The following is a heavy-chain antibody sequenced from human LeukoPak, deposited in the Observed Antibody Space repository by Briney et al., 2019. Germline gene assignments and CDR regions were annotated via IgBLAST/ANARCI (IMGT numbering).Heavy chain of an antibody. D-gene: IGHD2-2*01. V-gene: IGHV1-2*02. CDR2: INPNSGGT. CDR1: GYTFTGYY. CDR3: ARANPLYCSSTTCLFDY. Sequence: ASVKVSCKASGYTFTGYYMHWVRQAPGQGLEWMGWINPNSGGTNYPQKFQGRVTMTRDTSISTAHMELSRLRSDDTAVYYCARANPLYCSSTTCLFDYWGQGTLVTVSS. J-gene: IGHJ4*02.